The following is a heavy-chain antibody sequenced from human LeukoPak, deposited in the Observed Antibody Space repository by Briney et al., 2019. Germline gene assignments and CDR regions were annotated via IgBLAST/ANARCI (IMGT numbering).Heavy chain of an antibody. J-gene: IGHJ3*02. CDR3: ARAAAPRGAFDI. Sequence: SETQSLTCAVYGGSFSGYYWSWIRQPPGKGLEWIGEINHSGSTNYNPSLKSRVTISVDTSKKQFSLKLSSVTAADTAVYYCARAAAPRGAFDIWGQGTMVTVSS. D-gene: IGHD6-25*01. CDR1: GGSFSGYY. V-gene: IGHV4-34*01. CDR2: INHSGST.